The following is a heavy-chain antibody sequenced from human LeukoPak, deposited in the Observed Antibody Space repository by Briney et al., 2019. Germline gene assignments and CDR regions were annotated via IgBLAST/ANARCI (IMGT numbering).Heavy chain of an antibody. D-gene: IGHD2-8*02. CDR3: ARDLLSCTGGYCAMVY. Sequence: PGGSLRLSCAASGFTFNNHWMHWVRQAPGKGLVWVSRINNDGRSTAYADSVKGRFTVSRDNAKNTLYLQLNSLRAEDTGVYYCARDLLSCTGGYCAMVYWGQGTLVTVSS. CDR1: GFTFNNHW. CDR2: INNDGRST. V-gene: IGHV3-74*01. J-gene: IGHJ4*02.